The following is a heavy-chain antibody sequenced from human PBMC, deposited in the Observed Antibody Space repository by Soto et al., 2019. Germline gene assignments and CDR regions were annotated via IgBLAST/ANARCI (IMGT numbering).Heavy chain of an antibody. CDR2: IYPGDSDA. D-gene: IGHD1-26*01. J-gene: IGHJ6*02. CDR3: ARLDSGSYPYYYYYGLDV. Sequence: GESMKISRQGSGYSITHYKTDWVRQMSGKGLEWIGIIYPGDSDATYSPSFQGQVIISADKSISTAYLQWSSLKASDTAMYYCARLDSGSYPYYYYYGLDVWGQGTTVTVSS. CDR1: GYSITHYK. V-gene: IGHV5-51*01.